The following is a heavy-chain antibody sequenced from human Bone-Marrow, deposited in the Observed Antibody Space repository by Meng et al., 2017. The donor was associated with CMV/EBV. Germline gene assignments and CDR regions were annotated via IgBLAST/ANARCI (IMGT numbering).Heavy chain of an antibody. Sequence: QVQLVQAGAEVKTPAGSVKVSCKASGYTFTGYYVHWVRQAPGQGLEWMGWINPNSGGTNYAQKFQGRVTMTRETSISTAYMELSRLRSDDTAVYYCARDKAGRTPFDYWGQGTLVTVSS. V-gene: IGHV1-2*02. CDR2: INPNSGGT. J-gene: IGHJ4*02. CDR1: GYTFTGYY. D-gene: IGHD1-14*01. CDR3: ARDKAGRTPFDY.